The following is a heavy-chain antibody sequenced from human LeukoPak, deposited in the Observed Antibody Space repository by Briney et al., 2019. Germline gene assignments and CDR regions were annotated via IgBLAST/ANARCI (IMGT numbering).Heavy chain of an antibody. V-gene: IGHV4-38-2*02. CDR3: ARGQANFDY. Sequence: SETLSLTCTVSGYSISSGYYWGWIRQPPGKGLEWIGNIYHSGSTYYNPSLRSRVTISVDTSKNQFSLKLSSVTAADTAVYYCARGQANFDYWGQGTLVTVSS. CDR2: IYHSGST. CDR1: GYSISSGYY. J-gene: IGHJ4*02.